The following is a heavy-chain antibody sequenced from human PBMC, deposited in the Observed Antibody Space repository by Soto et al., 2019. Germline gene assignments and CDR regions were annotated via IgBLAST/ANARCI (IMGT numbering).Heavy chain of an antibody. CDR3: TRDPVGVVVAANSY. D-gene: IGHD2-15*01. CDR1: GFTFSNAG. Sequence: GGSLRLSCAASGFTFSNAGMNWVLQAPGKGLEWVGRIKSKTDGGTTDYAAPVKGRFTISRDDSKNTLYLQMNSLKTEDTAVYYCTRDPVGVVVAANSYWGQGTLVTVSS. J-gene: IGHJ4*02. CDR2: IKSKTDGGTT. V-gene: IGHV3-15*07.